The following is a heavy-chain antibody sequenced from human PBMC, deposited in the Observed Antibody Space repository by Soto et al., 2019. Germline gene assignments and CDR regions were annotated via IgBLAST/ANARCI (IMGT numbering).Heavy chain of an antibody. V-gene: IGHV1-69*13. Sequence: SVKVSCKASGGTFSSYAISWVRQAPGQGLEWMGGIIPIFGTANYAQRFQGRVTITADESTSTAYMELSSLRSEDTAVYYCARPRYSSSPYYYYYGMDVWGQGTTVTVSS. J-gene: IGHJ6*02. CDR2: IIPIFGTA. D-gene: IGHD6-6*01. CDR3: ARPRYSSSPYYYYYGMDV. CDR1: GGTFSSYA.